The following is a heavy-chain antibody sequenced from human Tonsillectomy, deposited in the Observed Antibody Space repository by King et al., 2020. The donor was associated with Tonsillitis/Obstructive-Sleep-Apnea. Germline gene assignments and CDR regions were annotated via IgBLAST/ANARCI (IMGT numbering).Heavy chain of an antibody. J-gene: IGHJ3*02. Sequence: VKLVESGGGVVQPGRSLRLSCAASGFTFSSFVMHWVRQAPGKGLEWVAVILYDGSSTSYADSVKGRFTISRDNSKNTLYLQMNSLRAEDTAVYYCAKESDAFDIWGQGTMVTVSS. CDR3: AKESDAFDI. CDR1: GFTFSSFV. V-gene: IGHV3-30*18. CDR2: ILYDGSST.